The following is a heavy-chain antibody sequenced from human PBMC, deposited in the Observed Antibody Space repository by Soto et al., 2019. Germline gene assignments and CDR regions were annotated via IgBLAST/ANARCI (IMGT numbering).Heavy chain of an antibody. J-gene: IGHJ4*02. CDR2: INPNSGGT. CDR3: ARGASNYDILTGYYDY. CDR1: GYTFTGYY. Sequence: ASVKVSCKASGYTFTGYYMHWVRQAPGQGLEWMGWINPNSGGTNYAQKFQGWVTMTRDTSISTAYMELSRLRSDDTAVYYCARGASNYDILTGYYDYWGQGTLVTVSS. D-gene: IGHD3-9*01. V-gene: IGHV1-2*04.